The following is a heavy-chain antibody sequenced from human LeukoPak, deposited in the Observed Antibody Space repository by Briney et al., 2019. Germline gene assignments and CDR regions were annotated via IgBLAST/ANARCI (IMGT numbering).Heavy chain of an antibody. Sequence: GGSLRLSCAASGFIFTAFGMHWVRQAPGKGLEWVTFIRSTDSDRYYADSVKGRFTISRDNSINTLYLQMDSLRPEDTAVYYCAKQMVDRHHYYSMDVWGKGTTVTVSS. CDR1: GFIFTAFG. CDR2: IRSTDSDR. D-gene: IGHD2-15*01. J-gene: IGHJ6*03. CDR3: AKQMVDRHHYYSMDV. V-gene: IGHV3-30*02.